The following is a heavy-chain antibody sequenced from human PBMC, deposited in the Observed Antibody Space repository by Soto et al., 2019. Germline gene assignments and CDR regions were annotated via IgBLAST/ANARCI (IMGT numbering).Heavy chain of an antibody. CDR3: TTFNLGYCSSTSCYNPYYYGMDV. V-gene: IGHV3-15*07. CDR2: IKSKTDGGTT. CDR1: GFTFSNAW. Sequence: GGSLRLSCAASGFTFSNAWMNWVRQAPGKGLEWVGRIKSKTDGGTTDYAAPVKGRFTISRDDSKNTLYLQMNSLKTEDTAVYYCTTFNLGYCSSTSCYNPYYYGMDVWGQGTTVTVSS. D-gene: IGHD2-2*01. J-gene: IGHJ6*02.